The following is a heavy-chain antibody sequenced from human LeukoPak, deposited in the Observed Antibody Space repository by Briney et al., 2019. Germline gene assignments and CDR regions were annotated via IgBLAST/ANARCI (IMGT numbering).Heavy chain of an antibody. Sequence: PGGSLRLSCAASGFTFSGYAMNWVRQAPGKGLEWVSHIYSSDTTYADSVKGRFTISRDNAKNSLYLQMNSLRAEDTAVYYCARFPVVVTANIDYWGQGTLVTVSS. CDR3: ARFPVVVTANIDY. J-gene: IGHJ4*02. V-gene: IGHV3-48*03. CDR1: GFTFSGYA. CDR2: IYSSDTT. D-gene: IGHD2-21*02.